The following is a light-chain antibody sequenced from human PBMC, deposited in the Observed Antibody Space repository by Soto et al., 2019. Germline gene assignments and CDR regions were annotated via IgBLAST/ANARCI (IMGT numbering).Light chain of an antibody. CDR3: QQSYSTTWT. CDR2: DAS. V-gene: IGKV1-5*01. Sequence: DIQMTQSPSTLSASLGVRVTITCRASLSISSWLAWYQQKPGKAPKLLIYDASSLESGVPSRFSGSGSGTDFTLTISSLQPEDFATYSCQQSYSTTWTFGQGTKVDI. J-gene: IGKJ1*01. CDR1: LSISSW.